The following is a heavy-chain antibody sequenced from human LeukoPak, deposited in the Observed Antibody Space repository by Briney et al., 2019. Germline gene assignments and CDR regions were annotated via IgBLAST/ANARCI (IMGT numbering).Heavy chain of an antibody. J-gene: IGHJ4*02. D-gene: IGHD3-10*01. Sequence: PGRSLRLSCAASGFTFSNYGMHWVRQAPGKGLEWVSFISYDGSNKYYADSVKGRFTISRDNSKNTLYLQMISLRTEDTAVYYCNVRGVIQGDYWGQGTLVTVSS. CDR1: GFTFSNYG. CDR2: ISYDGSNK. V-gene: IGHV3-30*03. CDR3: NVRGVIQGDY.